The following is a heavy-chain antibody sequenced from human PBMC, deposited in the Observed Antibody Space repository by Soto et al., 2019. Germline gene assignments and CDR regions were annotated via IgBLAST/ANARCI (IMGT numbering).Heavy chain of an antibody. D-gene: IGHD3-22*01. Sequence: QIQLVQSGAEVKKPGASVKVSCKASGYTFNIYGINWVRQAPGQGLEWMGWISAFNGKTNYAQNVQGRVTMTRDTSTSTAYVELRCLRSDDTAVYYCARDRVPKSSGFFPFDYWGHGTLVTVSS. J-gene: IGHJ4*01. CDR3: ARDRVPKSSGFFPFDY. CDR2: ISAFNGKT. V-gene: IGHV1-18*01. CDR1: GYTFNIYG.